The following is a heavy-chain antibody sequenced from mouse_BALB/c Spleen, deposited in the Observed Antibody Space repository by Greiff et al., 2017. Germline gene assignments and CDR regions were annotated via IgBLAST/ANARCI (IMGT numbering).Heavy chain of an antibody. V-gene: IGHV6-6*02. Sequence: EVQGVESGGGLVQPGGSMKLSCVASGFTFSNYWMNWVRQSPEKGLEWVAEIRLKSNNYATHYAESVKGRFTISRDDSKSSVYLQMNNLRAEDTGIYYCTRRPPFDYWGQGTTLTVSS. CDR1: GFTFSNYW. CDR2: IRLKSNNYAT. J-gene: IGHJ2*01. CDR3: TRRPPFDY.